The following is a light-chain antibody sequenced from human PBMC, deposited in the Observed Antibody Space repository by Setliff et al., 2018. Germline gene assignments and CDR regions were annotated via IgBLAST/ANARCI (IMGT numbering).Light chain of an antibody. V-gene: IGLV2-23*02. CDR2: EVT. CDR1: SSDIGSYNL. J-gene: IGLJ2*01. CDR3: YSFAGGSPVLV. Sequence: QSALTQPASVSGSPGQSITISCTGTSSDIGSYNLVSWYQHHPGKAPKLMIDEVTKRPSGVSNRFSGSKSGNTASLTISGLQAEDETDYYCYSFAGGSPVLVFGGGTKVTVL.